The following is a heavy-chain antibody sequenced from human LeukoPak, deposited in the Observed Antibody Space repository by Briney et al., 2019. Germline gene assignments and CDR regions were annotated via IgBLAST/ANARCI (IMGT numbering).Heavy chain of an antibody. CDR2: IHPGNSET. D-gene: IGHD6-13*01. CDR3: ARRLSTIAISAANDY. J-gene: IGHJ4*02. Sequence: AGESLKISCKGSGYSFSSYWIAWVRPMPGKGLEWMGIIHPGNSETTYSPSFKGHVTMSADKSISTAYLQWSSLEDTDTAKYYCARRLSTIAISAANDYWGQGTLVTVSS. CDR1: GYSFSSYW. V-gene: IGHV5-51*01.